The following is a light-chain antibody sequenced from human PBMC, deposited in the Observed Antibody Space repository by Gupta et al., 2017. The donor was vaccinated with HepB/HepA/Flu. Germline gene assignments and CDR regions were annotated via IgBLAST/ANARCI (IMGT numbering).Light chain of an antibody. V-gene: IGKV1-33*01. CDR3: QQYDYVWT. J-gene: IGKJ1*01. CDR2: DAS. Sequence: DIQMTQSPSSLSASVGDRVTITCQASQDISNYLNWYQQKPGKAPKLLIYDASKLETGVPSRFSGSGSGTDFTFTISSLQPEDIATYYWQQYDYVWTFGQGTKVEIK. CDR1: QDISNY.